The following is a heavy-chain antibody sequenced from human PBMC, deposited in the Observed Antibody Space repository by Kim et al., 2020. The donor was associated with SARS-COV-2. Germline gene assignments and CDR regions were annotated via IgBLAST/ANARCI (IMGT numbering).Heavy chain of an antibody. V-gene: IGHV4-39*07. CDR2: IYYSGST. D-gene: IGHD2-15*01. CDR3: ARWPVTSSSYHHYILGMDV. Sequence: SETLSLTCTVSGGSISSSSYYWGWIRQPPGKGLEWIGSIYYSGSTYYNPSLKSRVTISVDTSKNQFSLKLSSVTAADTAVYYCARWPVTSSSYHHYILGMDVWGQGTTVTVSS. J-gene: IGHJ6*02. CDR1: GGSISSSSYY.